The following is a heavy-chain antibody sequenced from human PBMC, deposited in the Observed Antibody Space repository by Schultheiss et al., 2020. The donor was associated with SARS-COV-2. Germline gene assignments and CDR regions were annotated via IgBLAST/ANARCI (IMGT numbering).Heavy chain of an antibody. CDR2: IIPIFGTA. Sequence: SVKVSCKASGGTFSSYAISWVRQAPGQGLEWMGGIIPIFGTANYAQKFQGRVTITADESTSTAYMELSSLRSEDTAVYYCAREISQVVPAAMMDSGGFNWGQGTLVTVSS. J-gene: IGHJ4*02. D-gene: IGHD2-2*01. CDR3: AREISQVVPAAMMDSGGFN. V-gene: IGHV1-69*13. CDR1: GGTFSSYA.